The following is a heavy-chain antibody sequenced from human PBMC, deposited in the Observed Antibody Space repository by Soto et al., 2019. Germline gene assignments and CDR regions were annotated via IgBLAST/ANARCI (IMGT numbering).Heavy chain of an antibody. CDR3: ARLGSPREPYGVCHFDY. CDR2: IYPSDSDT. J-gene: IGHJ4*02. Sequence: GESLKISCKGSGYSFTNYWIVWVRQMPGKGLEWMGIIYPSDSDTRHSASFQGQVTISADKSISTAYLHWSSLKASDTAMYYCARLGSPREPYGVCHFDYWGQGTLVTVSS. CDR1: GYSFTNYW. V-gene: IGHV5-51*01. D-gene: IGHD2-8*01.